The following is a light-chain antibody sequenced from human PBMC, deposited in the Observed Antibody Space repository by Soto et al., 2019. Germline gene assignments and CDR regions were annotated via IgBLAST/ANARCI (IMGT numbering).Light chain of an antibody. CDR2: GAS. CDR1: QSVSSSY. V-gene: IGKV3-20*01. J-gene: IGKJ4*01. CDR3: QPYGSSLT. Sequence: QSVGTVSLSPGERATLSCRASQSVSSSYLAWYQQKPGQAPRLLIYGASSRATGIPDRFSGSGSGTDFTLTISRLEPDDFAVYYCQPYGSSLTFGG.